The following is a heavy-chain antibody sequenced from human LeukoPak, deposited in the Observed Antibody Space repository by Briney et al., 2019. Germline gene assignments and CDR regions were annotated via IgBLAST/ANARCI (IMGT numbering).Heavy chain of an antibody. V-gene: IGHV3-21*01. D-gene: IGHD4-17*01. CDR1: GFTFSSYS. CDR2: ISSSSSYI. CDR3: ARVHYGDYAGY. J-gene: IGHJ4*02. Sequence: GGSLRLSCAASGFTFSSYSMNWVRQAPGKGLEWVSSISSSSSYIYYADSVKGRFTISRDNAKNSLYLQMNSLGAEDTAVYYCARVHYGDYAGYWGQGTLVTVSS.